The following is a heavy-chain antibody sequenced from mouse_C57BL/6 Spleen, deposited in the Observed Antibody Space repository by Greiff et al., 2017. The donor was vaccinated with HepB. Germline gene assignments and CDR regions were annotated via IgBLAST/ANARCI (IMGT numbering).Heavy chain of an antibody. Sequence: DVKLQESGPGLVKPSQSLSLTCSVTGYSITSGYYWNWIRQFPGNKLEWMGYISYDGSNNYNPSLKNRISITRDTSKNQFFLKLNSVTTEDTATYYCARLLYDSFDYWGQGTTLTVSS. D-gene: IGHD2-3*01. V-gene: IGHV3-6*01. CDR2: ISYDGSN. J-gene: IGHJ2*01. CDR3: ARLLYDSFDY. CDR1: GYSITSGYY.